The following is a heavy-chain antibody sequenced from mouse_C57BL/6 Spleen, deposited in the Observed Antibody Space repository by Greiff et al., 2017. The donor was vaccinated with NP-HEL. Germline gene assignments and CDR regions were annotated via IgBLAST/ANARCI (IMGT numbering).Heavy chain of an antibody. CDR3: SSRITTVVEGGY. D-gene: IGHD1-1*01. V-gene: IGHV1-81*01. CDR2: IYPRSGNT. Sequence: QVQLQQSGAELARPGASVKLSCKASGYTFTSYGISWVKQRTGQGLELIGEIYPRSGNTYYNEKFKGKATLTADKSSSTAYMELRSLTSEDSAVDFWSSRITTVVEGGYWGQGTTLTVSS. CDR1: GYTFTSYG. J-gene: IGHJ2*01.